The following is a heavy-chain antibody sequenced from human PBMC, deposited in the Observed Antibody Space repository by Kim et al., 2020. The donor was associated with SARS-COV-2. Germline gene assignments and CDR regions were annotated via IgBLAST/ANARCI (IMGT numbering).Heavy chain of an antibody. D-gene: IGHD2-8*01. CDR1: GYSFTSYW. J-gene: IGHJ4*02. CDR2: IYPGDSDT. V-gene: IGHV5-51*01. Sequence: GESLKISCKGSGYSFTSYWIGWVRQMPGKGLEWMGIIYPGDSDTRYSPSFQGQVTISADKSISTAYLQWSSLKASDTAMYYCARLSFSSAQRPYYIVQPDFDYWGQGTLVTVSS. CDR3: ARLSFSSAQRPYYIVQPDFDY.